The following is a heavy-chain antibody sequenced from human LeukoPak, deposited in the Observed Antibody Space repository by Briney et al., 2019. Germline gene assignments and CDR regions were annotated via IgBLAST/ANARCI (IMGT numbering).Heavy chain of an antibody. CDR3: ARGGYGPGSHYKY. J-gene: IGHJ4*02. CDR2: INHSGST. D-gene: IGHD3-10*01. Sequence: PSETLSLTCTVSGGSISSSSYYWGWIRRPPGKGLEWIGEINHSGSTNYNPSLKSRLTISVDTSKNQLSLKLSSVTAADTAVYYCARGGYGPGSHYKYWGQGTLVTVSS. V-gene: IGHV4-39*07. CDR1: GGSISSSSYY.